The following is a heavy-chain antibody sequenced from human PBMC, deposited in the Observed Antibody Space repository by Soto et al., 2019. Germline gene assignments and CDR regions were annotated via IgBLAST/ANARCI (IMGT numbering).Heavy chain of an antibody. V-gene: IGHV4-34*01. CDR3: ARESHDILTGPPWVWYFDL. CDR2: INDRGSI. D-gene: IGHD3-9*01. J-gene: IGHJ2*01. CDR1: GGSFSGYY. Sequence: QVQLQQWGAGPLRPLETLSLTCGVSGGSFSGYYWAWIRQSPGKGLEWIGEINDRGSINYNPSLKSRVRISVDTSKNHSSRNLRSVTAADTAVYYCARESHDILTGPPWVWYFDLWGRGTLVTVSS.